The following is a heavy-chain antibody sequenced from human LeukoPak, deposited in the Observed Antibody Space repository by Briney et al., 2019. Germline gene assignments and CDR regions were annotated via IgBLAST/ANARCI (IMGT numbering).Heavy chain of an antibody. D-gene: IGHD2-21*01. CDR2: INHSGST. Sequence: PSETLSLTCTVSGGSISSYYWSWIRQPPGKGLEWIGEINHSGSTNYNPSLKSRVTISVDTSKNQFSLKLSSVTAADTAVYYCASNLWFLDNWFDPWGQGTLVTVSS. CDR1: GGSISSYY. V-gene: IGHV4-34*01. J-gene: IGHJ5*02. CDR3: ASNLWFLDNWFDP.